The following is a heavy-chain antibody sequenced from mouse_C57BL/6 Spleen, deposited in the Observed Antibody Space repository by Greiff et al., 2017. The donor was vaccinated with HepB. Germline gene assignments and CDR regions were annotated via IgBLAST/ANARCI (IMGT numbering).Heavy chain of an antibody. D-gene: IGHD1-1*01. J-gene: IGHJ4*01. CDR1: GYTFTSYW. CDR3: ARCYSTVSSEAMDN. Sequence: VQLQQPGAELVKPGASVKLSCKASGYTFTSYWMHWVKQRPGQGLEWIGMIHPNSGSTNYNEKFKSKATLTVDKSSSTAYMQLSSLTSEDSAVYYWARCYSTVSSEAMDNWGKGPSATFSS. CDR2: IHPNSGST. V-gene: IGHV1-64*01.